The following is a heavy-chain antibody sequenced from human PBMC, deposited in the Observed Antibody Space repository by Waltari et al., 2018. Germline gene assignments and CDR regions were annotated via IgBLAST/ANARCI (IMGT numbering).Heavy chain of an antibody. CDR3: TVPGLRYFDWYYVFDI. Sequence: EVQLVESGGGLVQPGGSLSLSCEASGFTCSSYWMSWVRQAPGKGLEWVANIKQDGSEKYYVDSVKCRFTISRDNAKNSLYLQMNSLRAEDTAVYYCTVPGLRYFDWYYVFDIWGQGTMVTVSS. CDR2: IKQDGSEK. J-gene: IGHJ3*02. CDR1: GFTCSSYW. V-gene: IGHV3-7*02. D-gene: IGHD3-9*01.